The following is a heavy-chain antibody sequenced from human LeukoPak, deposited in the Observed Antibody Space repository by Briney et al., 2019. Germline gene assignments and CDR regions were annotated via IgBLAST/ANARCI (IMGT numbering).Heavy chain of an antibody. CDR3: ARDLYGSGMEIYYYGMDV. V-gene: IGHV1-69*04. J-gene: IGHJ6*02. Sequence: ASVKVSCKASGGTFSSYAISWVRQAPGQGLEWMGRIIPILGIANYAQKFQGRVTITADKSTSTAYMELSSLRSEDTAVYYCARDLYGSGMEIYYYGMDVWGQGTTVTVSS. CDR1: GGTFSSYA. CDR2: IIPILGIA. D-gene: IGHD3-10*01.